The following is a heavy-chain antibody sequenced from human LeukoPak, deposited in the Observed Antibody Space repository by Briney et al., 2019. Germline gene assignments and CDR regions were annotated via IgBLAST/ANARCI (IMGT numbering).Heavy chain of an antibody. CDR1: GFTFSSYS. CDR3: ARDLKPYYYYGMDV. Sequence: GGSLRLSCAASGFTFSSYSMNWVRQVPGKGLVWVSRINSDGSSTTYADSVKGRFTISRDNAKSTLYLQMNSLRAEDTAVYYCARDLKPYYYYGMDVWGQGTTVTVSS. J-gene: IGHJ6*02. CDR2: INSDGSST. V-gene: IGHV3-74*01.